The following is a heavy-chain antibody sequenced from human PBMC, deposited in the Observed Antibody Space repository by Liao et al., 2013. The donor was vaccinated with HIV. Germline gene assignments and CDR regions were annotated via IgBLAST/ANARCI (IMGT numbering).Heavy chain of an antibody. CDR1: GGSISNYY. J-gene: IGHJ6*03. CDR3: ARTVTDYYYYYMDV. CDR2: IYTNGST. Sequence: QVQLQESGPGLVRASGTLSLTCTVSGGSISNYYWSWIRQPAGKGLEWIGRIYTNGSTNYNPALKSRVTMSADTSKNQLSLRLSSVTAADTAVYYCARTVTDYYYYYMDVWGKGTTVTVSS. V-gene: IGHV4-4*07. D-gene: IGHD4-17*01.